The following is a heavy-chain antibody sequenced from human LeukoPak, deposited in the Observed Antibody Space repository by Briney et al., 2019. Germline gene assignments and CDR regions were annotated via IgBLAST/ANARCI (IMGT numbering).Heavy chain of an antibody. V-gene: IGHV3-9*03. D-gene: IGHD4-17*01. J-gene: IGHJ6*03. CDR2: ISWNSGGI. CDR3: AKDSGDYLDYMDV. CDR1: GFTFDDYA. Sequence: GGSLRLSCAASGFTFDDYAMHWVRQAPGKGLEWVSGISWNSGGIGYADSAKGRFTISRDNAKNSLYLQMNSLRAEDMALYYCAKDSGDYLDYMDVWGKGTTVTVSS.